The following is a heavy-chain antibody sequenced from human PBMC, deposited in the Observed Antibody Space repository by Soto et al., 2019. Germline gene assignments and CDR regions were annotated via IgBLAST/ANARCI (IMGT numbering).Heavy chain of an antibody. D-gene: IGHD3-3*01. CDR2: IYYNGRT. Sequence: PSETLSLTCSVSGVSMSGFYWSWIRQSPGQGLEWIGYIYYNGRTTYNPSLRSRVSISADMSKNQFFLNLTSVTAADTAVYYCATGATTFGVVRNHWLDPWGTGKRATVS. CDR1: GVSMSGFY. J-gene: IGHJ5*02. CDR3: ATGATTFGVVRNHWLDP. V-gene: IGHV4-59*13.